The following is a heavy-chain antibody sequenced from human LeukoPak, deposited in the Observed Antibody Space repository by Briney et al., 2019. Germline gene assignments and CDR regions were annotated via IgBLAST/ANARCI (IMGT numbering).Heavy chain of an antibody. CDR1: GGSFSGYY. D-gene: IGHD3-10*01. J-gene: IGHJ6*03. CDR3: ARSTYYYTSGSYSMDV. Sequence: SETLSLTCAVYGGSFSGYYWSWIRQPPGKGLEWIGEINHSRSTNYNPSLKSRVTISVDTSKNQFSLKLSSVTAADTAVYYCARSTYYYTSGSYSMDVWGKGTTVTISS. V-gene: IGHV4-34*01. CDR2: INHSRST.